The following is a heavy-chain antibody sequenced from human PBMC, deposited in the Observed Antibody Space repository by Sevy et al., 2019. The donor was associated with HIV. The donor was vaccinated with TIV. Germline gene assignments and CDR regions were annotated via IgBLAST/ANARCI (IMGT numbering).Heavy chain of an antibody. CDR3: AREYYDSSGYYSGNWFDP. CDR1: GFTFSSYS. D-gene: IGHD3-22*01. Sequence: GGSLRLSCAASGFTFSSYSMNWVRQAPGKGLEWVSYISSSSTIYYADSVKGRFTIYRDNAKNSLYLQMNSLRDEDTAVYYCAREYYDSSGYYSGNWFDPWGQGTLVTVSS. J-gene: IGHJ5*02. V-gene: IGHV3-48*02. CDR2: ISSSSTI.